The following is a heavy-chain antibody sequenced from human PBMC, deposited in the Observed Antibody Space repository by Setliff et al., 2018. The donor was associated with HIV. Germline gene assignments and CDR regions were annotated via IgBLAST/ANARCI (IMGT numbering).Heavy chain of an antibody. Sequence: ASVKVSCKPSGYTFTGFYIHWVRQAPGQGLEWMGWISGYNGNTKYVQKFQGRVTMTTDTSTSTVYMELRSLRSDDTAVYYCARVPYRSAWFSGGHDAFDVWGQGTMVTVSS. CDR1: GYTFTGFY. D-gene: IGHD6-19*01. J-gene: IGHJ3*01. V-gene: IGHV1-18*04. CDR3: ARVPYRSAWFSGGHDAFDV. CDR2: ISGYNGNT.